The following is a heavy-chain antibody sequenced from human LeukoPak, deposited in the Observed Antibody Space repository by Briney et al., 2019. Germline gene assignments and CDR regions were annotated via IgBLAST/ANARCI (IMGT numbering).Heavy chain of an antibody. V-gene: IGHV4-34*01. CDR3: ARGGRLKWELKPSAFDI. Sequence: SSETLSLTGAVYGGSFSGYYWSWIRQPPGKGLEWIGEINHSGSTNYNPSLKSRVTISVDTSKNQFSLKLSSVTAADTAVYYCARGGRLKWELKPSAFDIWGQGTMVTVSS. CDR1: GGSFSGYY. CDR2: INHSGST. D-gene: IGHD1-26*01. J-gene: IGHJ3*02.